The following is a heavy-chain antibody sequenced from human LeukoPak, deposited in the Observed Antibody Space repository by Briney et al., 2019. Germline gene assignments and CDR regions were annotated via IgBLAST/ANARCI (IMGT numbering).Heavy chain of an antibody. D-gene: IGHD1-26*01. V-gene: IGHV4-39*01. Sequence: PSETLSLTCTVSGDSISGGTFYWGWVRQPPGQGLEWIGGIHFNGNTYYNPSLKSPVTISVDMPKNQFSLNLSSVTVADTAVYYCAGRVGATIWTGLHFWGQGILVTVSS. CDR3: AGRVGATIWTGLHF. J-gene: IGHJ4*02. CDR1: GDSISGGTFY. CDR2: IHFNGNT.